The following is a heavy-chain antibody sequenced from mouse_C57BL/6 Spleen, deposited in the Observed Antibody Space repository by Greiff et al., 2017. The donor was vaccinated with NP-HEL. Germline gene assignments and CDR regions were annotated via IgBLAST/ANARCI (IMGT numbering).Heavy chain of an antibody. Sequence: VQLQQPGAELVKPGASVKLSCKASGYTFTSYWMQWVKQRPGQGLEWIGEIDPSDSYTNYNQKFKGKATLTVDTSSRTAYMQRSSLTSEDAAVYYCARRGPYYFDYWGQGTTLTVSS. CDR2: IDPSDSYT. CDR3: ARRGPYYFDY. CDR1: GYTFTSYW. V-gene: IGHV1-50*01. D-gene: IGHD3-3*01. J-gene: IGHJ2*01.